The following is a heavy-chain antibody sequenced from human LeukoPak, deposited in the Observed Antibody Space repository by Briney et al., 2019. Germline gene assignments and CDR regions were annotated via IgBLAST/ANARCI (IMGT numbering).Heavy chain of an antibody. J-gene: IGHJ4*02. CDR1: GFTLSSYA. CDR3: TKALAPYYYFDY. D-gene: IGHD6-13*01. CDR2: ISGSGGST. V-gene: IGHV3-23*01. Sequence: GGSLRLSCAASGFTLSSYAMSWVREARGKGVEWVSAISGSGGSTYYADSVKGRFTISRDNSKNTLYLQMNSLRAEDTAVYYCTKALAPYYYFDYWGQGTLVTVSS.